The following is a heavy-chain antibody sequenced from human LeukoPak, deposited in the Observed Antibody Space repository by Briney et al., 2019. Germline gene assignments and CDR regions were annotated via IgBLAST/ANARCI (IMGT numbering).Heavy chain of an antibody. CDR1: GYTFTSYG. CDR2: ISAYNGNT. CDR3: ARVSSKGYNWNDGYFDY. V-gene: IGHV1-18*01. Sequence: ASVKVSCKASGYTFTSYGISWVRQAPGQGLEWMGWISAYNGNTNYAQKLQGRVTMTTDTSTSTAYMELRSLRSDDTAVYYCARVSSKGYNWNDGYFDYWGQGTLVTVSS. D-gene: IGHD1-1*01. J-gene: IGHJ4*02.